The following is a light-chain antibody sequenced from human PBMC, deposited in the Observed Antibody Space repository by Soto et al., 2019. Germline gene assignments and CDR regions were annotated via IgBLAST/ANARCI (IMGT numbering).Light chain of an antibody. CDR1: TSDVGSYDL. J-gene: IGLJ1*01. V-gene: IGLV2-23*02. CDR3: CSYAGGRSPYV. Sequence: VLTQPASVSGSPGQSITISCTGTTSDVGSYDLVSWYQQHPGKAPKIMIYEVSKRPSGDSNRFSGSKSGNTASLTISGLQAEDEADYYCCSYAGGRSPYVFGTGTKVTVL. CDR2: EVS.